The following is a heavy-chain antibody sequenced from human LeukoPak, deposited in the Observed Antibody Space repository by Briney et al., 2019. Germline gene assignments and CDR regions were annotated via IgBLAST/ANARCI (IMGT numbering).Heavy chain of an antibody. CDR3: ATGKHSGSYSLVWFDP. Sequence: GASVKVSCKASGYTFTSYYMHWVRQAPGKGLEWMGGFDPEDGETIYAQKFQGRVTMTEDTSTDTAYMELSSLRSEDTAVYYCATGKHSGSYSLVWFDPWGQGTLVTVSS. J-gene: IGHJ5*02. V-gene: IGHV1-24*01. CDR1: GYTFTSYY. CDR2: FDPEDGET. D-gene: IGHD1-26*01.